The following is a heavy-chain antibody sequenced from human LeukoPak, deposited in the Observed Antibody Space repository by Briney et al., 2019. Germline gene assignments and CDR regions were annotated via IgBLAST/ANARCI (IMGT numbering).Heavy chain of an antibody. CDR2: FTPNSGGT. Sequence: ASVKVSCKASGYTFTGYYMLWVRQAPGQGLEWMGRFTPNSGGTNYAQKFQGRVTMTRDTSISTAYMELSRLRSDDTAVYYCARDRRDGYNDYWGQGTLVTVSS. CDR1: GYTFTGYY. V-gene: IGHV1-2*06. CDR3: ARDRRDGYNDY. J-gene: IGHJ4*02. D-gene: IGHD5-24*01.